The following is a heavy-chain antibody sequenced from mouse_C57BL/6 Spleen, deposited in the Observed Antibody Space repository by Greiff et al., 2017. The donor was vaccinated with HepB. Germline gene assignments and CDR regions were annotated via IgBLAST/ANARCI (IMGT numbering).Heavy chain of an antibody. V-gene: IGHV1-80*01. CDR1: GYAFSSYW. J-gene: IGHJ2*01. D-gene: IGHD4-1*01. Sequence: QVQLQQSGAELVKPGASVKISCTASGYAFSSYWMNWVKQRPGKGLEWIGQIYPGDGYTNYNGNFKGKTTLTANKSSSTAYMQLSSLTSEDSAVYFWARGQDWGYFDYWGQGTTLTVSS. CDR2: IYPGDGYT. CDR3: ARGQDWGYFDY.